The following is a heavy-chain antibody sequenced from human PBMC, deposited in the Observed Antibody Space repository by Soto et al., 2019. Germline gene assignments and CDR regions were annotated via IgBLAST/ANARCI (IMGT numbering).Heavy chain of an antibody. CDR2: VTHSGTA. CDR3: ARIQWRQSSLDX. J-gene: IGHJ4*02. V-gene: IGHV4-30-2*01. D-gene: IGHD6-19*01. CDR1: GGSINSVAFS. Sequence: SETLSLTFSVSGGSINSVAFSLSWIRQPPGKGLQLIGYVTHSGTAYSIPSLSGRLTLSVDSSQTQFSLKLTSVTAADSAVYYCARIQWRQSSLDXWGQGTPVTVS.